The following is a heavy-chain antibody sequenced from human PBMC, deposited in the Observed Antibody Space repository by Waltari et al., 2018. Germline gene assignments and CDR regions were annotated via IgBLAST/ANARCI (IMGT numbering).Heavy chain of an antibody. CDR3: AREQTYYDFWSGYLFDY. J-gene: IGHJ4*02. V-gene: IGHV4-4*07. Sequence: QVQLQESGPGLVKPSETLSLTCTVSGGSISSYYWRWIRQPAGEGLEWIGRIYTSGSTNYNPSLKSRVTMSVDTSKNQFSLKLSSVTAADTAVYYCAREQTYYDFWSGYLFDYWGQGTLVTVSS. D-gene: IGHD3-3*01. CDR2: IYTSGST. CDR1: GGSISSYY.